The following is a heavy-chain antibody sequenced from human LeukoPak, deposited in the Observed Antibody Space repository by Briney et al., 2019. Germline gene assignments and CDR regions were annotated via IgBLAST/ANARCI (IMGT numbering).Heavy chain of an antibody. CDR2: ISGSGSTT. CDR1: GFTFSTYG. Sequence: GGSLRLSCSASGFTFSTYGMSWVRQAPGKGLEWAISISGSGSTTFYADSVKGRFTISRDNSKNMLYLQMTSLRAEDTAVYYCAKGTSTYSSGSFDYWGRGTLVTVSS. V-gene: IGHV3-23*01. J-gene: IGHJ4*02. D-gene: IGHD6-19*01. CDR3: AKGTSTYSSGSFDY.